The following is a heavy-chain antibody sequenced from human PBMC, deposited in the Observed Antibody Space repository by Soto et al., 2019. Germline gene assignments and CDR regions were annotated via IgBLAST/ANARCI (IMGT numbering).Heavy chain of an antibody. J-gene: IGHJ4*02. CDR1: GFPFSAYN. CDR2: ITVGSSHI. Sequence: EVQLVESGGGLVKPGGSLRLSCTGSGFPFSAYNINWVRQAPGKGLEWVSSITVGSSHIYQPNSMKGRFTISRDDAKKSVYLQIDCLRDEDTALYYCSRSPEVGVRGAYWGQGTLVTVSS. V-gene: IGHV3-21*01. D-gene: IGHD3-10*01. CDR3: SRSPEVGVRGAY.